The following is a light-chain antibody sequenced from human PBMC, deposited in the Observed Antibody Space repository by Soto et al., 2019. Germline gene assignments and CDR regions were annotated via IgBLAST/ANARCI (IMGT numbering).Light chain of an antibody. CDR3: ATWDDSLSGWV. Sequence: QSALTQPPSASGSPGQSVTISCTGTSSDVGGYNYVSWYQQHPGKAPKLMIYEVSKRPSGVPDRFSGSKSDNTASLTVSGLQAEDEADYYCATWDDSLSGWVFGGGTKLTVL. CDR2: EVS. CDR1: SSDVGGYNY. J-gene: IGLJ3*02. V-gene: IGLV2-8*01.